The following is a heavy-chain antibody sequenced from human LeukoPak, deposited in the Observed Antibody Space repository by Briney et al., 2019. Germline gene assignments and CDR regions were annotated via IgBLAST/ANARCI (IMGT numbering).Heavy chain of an antibody. Sequence: PSETLSLTCTVSGGSISSYYWSWVRQPPGKGLEWSGYIYYSGSANYNPSLKSRVTISVDTSKNQFSLQLSSVTAADTAVYYCARYHTGDYVRYWFDPWGQGTLVTVSS. V-gene: IGHV4-59*01. D-gene: IGHD4-17*01. CDR2: IYYSGSA. J-gene: IGHJ5*02. CDR1: GGSISSYY. CDR3: ARYHTGDYVRYWFDP.